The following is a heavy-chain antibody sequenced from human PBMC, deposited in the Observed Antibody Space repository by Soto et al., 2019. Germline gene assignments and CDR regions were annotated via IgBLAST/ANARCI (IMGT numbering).Heavy chain of an antibody. CDR2: MNPNSGNA. J-gene: IGHJ5*02. Sequence: QVQLVQSGAEVRKPGASVRVSCKATGYSFTRHDINWLRQAAGQGLEWMGWMNPNSGNAVYAQKFQGRVTMSRNTSITTAYIEVTSLKSEDTAVYFCARGAYNDYSHWFDPSGQGTLVGVSS. V-gene: IGHV1-8*01. CDR3: ARGAYNDYSHWFDP. CDR1: GYSFTRHD. D-gene: IGHD4-4*01.